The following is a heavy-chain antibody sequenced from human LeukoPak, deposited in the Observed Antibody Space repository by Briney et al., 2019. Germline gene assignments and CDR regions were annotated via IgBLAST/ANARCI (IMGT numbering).Heavy chain of an antibody. CDR3: AREISWSRGAFDI. J-gene: IGHJ3*02. CDR2: INHRGST. CDR1: GGSIITYY. Sequence: SETLSLSCTVSGGSIITYYWSWIRQPPGNGLAWIGEINHRGSTNYNPSLKSRVTISVDTSKNQFSLKLNSVTAADTAVYYCAREISWSRGAFDIWGQGTMVTVSS. D-gene: IGHD6-13*01. V-gene: IGHV4-34*01.